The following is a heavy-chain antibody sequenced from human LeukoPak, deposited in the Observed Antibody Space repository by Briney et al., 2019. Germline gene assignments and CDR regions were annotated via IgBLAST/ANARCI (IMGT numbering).Heavy chain of an antibody. CDR1: GYTFTGYY. J-gene: IGHJ5*02. V-gene: IGHV1-2*02. CDR3: ARAVIVVAAATQRNWFDP. Sequence: ASVNVSCKASGYTFTGYYMHWVRQAPGQGVEWMGWINPNSGGTNYAQKFQGRVTMTRDTSISTAYMELSRLRSDDTAIYYCARAVIVVAAATQRNWFDPWGQGTLVTVSS. D-gene: IGHD2-15*01. CDR2: INPNSGGT.